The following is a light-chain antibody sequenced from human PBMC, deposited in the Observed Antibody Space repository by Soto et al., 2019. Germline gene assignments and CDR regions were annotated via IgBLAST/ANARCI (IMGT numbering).Light chain of an antibody. CDR3: QQYNSYPYT. Sequence: DIQMTQSPSTLSASVGDRVTITCRASQSISSWLAWYQQNPGKAPKVLIYKASSLEGGVTSRFSGSGSGTEFTLTISSLQPDDFATYYCQQYNSYPYTFGQGTKLEIK. V-gene: IGKV1-5*03. CDR2: KAS. J-gene: IGKJ2*01. CDR1: QSISSW.